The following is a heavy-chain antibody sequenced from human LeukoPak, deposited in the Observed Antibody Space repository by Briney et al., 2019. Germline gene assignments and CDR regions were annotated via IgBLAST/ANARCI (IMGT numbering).Heavy chain of an antibody. CDR2: IRYDGSNK. J-gene: IGHJ3*02. D-gene: IGHD3-22*01. V-gene: IGHV3-30*02. CDR3: AKDQGYYDSSGYAFDI. Sequence: GGSLRLSCAASGFTFSSYGMHWVRQAPGKGLEWVAFIRYDGSNKYYADSVKGRFTISRDNSKNTLYLQMNSLRAEDTAVYYCAKDQGYYDSSGYAFDIWGQGTMVTVPS. CDR1: GFTFSSYG.